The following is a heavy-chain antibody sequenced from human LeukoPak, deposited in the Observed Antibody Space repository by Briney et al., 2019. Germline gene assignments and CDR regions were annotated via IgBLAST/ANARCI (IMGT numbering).Heavy chain of an antibody. Sequence: GGSLRLSCAASGFTFSDYAIHWVRQAPGKGLEWVAVISYDGNNKYYADSVKGRFTISRDNSKNTLYLQMNSLRAEDTAVYFCARVYSNSPEYGMDVWGQGTTVTVSS. CDR3: ARVYSNSPEYGMDV. J-gene: IGHJ6*02. V-gene: IGHV3-30-3*01. CDR2: ISYDGNNK. D-gene: IGHD4-11*01. CDR1: GFTFSDYA.